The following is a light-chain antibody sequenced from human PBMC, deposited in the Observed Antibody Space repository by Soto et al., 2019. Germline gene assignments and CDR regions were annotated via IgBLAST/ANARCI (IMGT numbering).Light chain of an antibody. V-gene: IGLV2-8*01. Sequence: QSGLTHPPSASGSPGQSVTLACTGTTGYVCGYNFVSWYQQHPGKAPKLMIHEVSKRPSGVPDRFSGSKSGYTASLTVSGLQAEDEADYYCSSYAGSDSYVFGTGTKGTVL. CDR1: TGYVCGYNF. CDR3: SSYAGSDSYV. CDR2: EVS. J-gene: IGLJ1*01.